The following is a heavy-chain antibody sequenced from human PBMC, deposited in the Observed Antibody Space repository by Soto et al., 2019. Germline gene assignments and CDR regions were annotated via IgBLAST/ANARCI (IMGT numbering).Heavy chain of an antibody. V-gene: IGHV4-59*01. D-gene: IGHD2-2*01. J-gene: IGHJ4*02. CDR1: GGSISSYY. Sequence: SETLSLTCTVSGGSISSYYWSWIRQPPGKGLEWIGYIYYSGSTNYNPSLKSRVTISVDTSKNQFSLKLSSVTAADTAVYYCARYLGYCSSTSCRGLVFDCWGQGTLVTVSS. CDR3: ARYLGYCSSTSCRGLVFDC. CDR2: IYYSGST.